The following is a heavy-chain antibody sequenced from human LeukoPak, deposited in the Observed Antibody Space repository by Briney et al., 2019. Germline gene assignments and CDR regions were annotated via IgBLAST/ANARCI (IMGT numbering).Heavy chain of an antibody. Sequence: PGGSLRLSCAASGFTFSDYGMHWVRQAPGKGLEWVSRTNPDGSRVDYADSVKGRFTISRDNARDTLYLQMNSLRVEDTAMYYCAFDFGGYSDTWGQGTLVTVSS. J-gene: IGHJ5*02. CDR3: AFDFGGYSDT. D-gene: IGHD3-10*01. CDR1: GFTFSDYG. V-gene: IGHV3-74*01. CDR2: TNPDGSRV.